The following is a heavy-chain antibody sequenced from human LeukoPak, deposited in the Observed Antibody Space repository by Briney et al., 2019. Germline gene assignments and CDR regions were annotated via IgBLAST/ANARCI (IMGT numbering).Heavy chain of an antibody. V-gene: IGHV3-53*01. CDR3: ARDGNDYYESSGYPDYFDY. D-gene: IGHD3-22*01. CDR2: IYSGGST. J-gene: IGHJ4*02. CDR1: GFSAGSNY. Sequence: PGGSLRLSCAASGFSAGSNYMSWVRQAPGKGLEWVSVIYSGGSTSYADSAKGRFTISRDKSKNTHYLQMNSLRAEDTAVYYCARDGNDYYESSGYPDYFDYWGQGTLVTVSS.